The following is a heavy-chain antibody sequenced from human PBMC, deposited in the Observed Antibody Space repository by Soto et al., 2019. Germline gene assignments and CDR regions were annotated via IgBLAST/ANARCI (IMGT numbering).Heavy chain of an antibody. CDR2: INPNSGGT. J-gene: IGHJ6*02. V-gene: IGHV1-2*04. Sequence: GASVKVSCKSSGYTFTGYYMHWVRQAPGQGLEWMGWINPNSGGTNYAQKFQGWVTMTRDTSISTAYMELSRLRSDDTAVYYCARFRGISSGLYYYGMDVWGQGTTVTVSS. D-gene: IGHD3-22*01. CDR3: ARFRGISSGLYYYGMDV. CDR1: GYTFTGYY.